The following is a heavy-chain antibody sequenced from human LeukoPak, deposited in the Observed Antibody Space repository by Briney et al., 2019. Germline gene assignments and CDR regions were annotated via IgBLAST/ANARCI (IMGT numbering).Heavy chain of an antibody. CDR1: GFTFSSYG. J-gene: IGHJ4*02. V-gene: IGHV3-33*01. D-gene: IGHD2-15*01. Sequence: GRSLRLSCAASGFTFSSYGMHWVRQAPGKGLEWVAVIWYDGSNKYYADSVKGRLTISRDNSKNTLYLQMNSLRAEDTAVYYCAREYCSGGSCYHDYWGQGTLVTVSS. CDR3: AREYCSGGSCYHDY. CDR2: IWYDGSNK.